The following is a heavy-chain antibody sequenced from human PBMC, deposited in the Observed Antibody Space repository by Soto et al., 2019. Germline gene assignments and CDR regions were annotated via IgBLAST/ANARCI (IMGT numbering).Heavy chain of an antibody. Sequence: QVQLVQSGAEVKKPGSSVKVSCKASGGTFSSYAISWVRQAPGQGLEWMGGIIPIFGTANYAQKFQGRVTITADESTSTAYMELSSLRSDDTAVYYCARDKGSCGYYYVSSFDYWGQGALVTVSS. D-gene: IGHD3-22*01. J-gene: IGHJ4*02. CDR2: IIPIFGTA. V-gene: IGHV1-69*01. CDR3: ARDKGSCGYYYVSSFDY. CDR1: GGTFSSYA.